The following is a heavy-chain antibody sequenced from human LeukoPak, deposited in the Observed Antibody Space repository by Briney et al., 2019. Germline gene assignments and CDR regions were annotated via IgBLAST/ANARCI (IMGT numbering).Heavy chain of an antibody. CDR1: GFTFSSYS. CDR3: ARAGQEWFGELGFDQ. V-gene: IGHV3-21*01. Sequence: GRSLRLSCAASGFTFSSYSMNWVRQAPGKGLEWVSSISSSSSYIYYADSVKGRFTISRDNAKNSLYLPMNSLRAEDTAVYYCARAGQEWFGELGFDQWGQGTLVIVSS. J-gene: IGHJ4*02. D-gene: IGHD3-10*01. CDR2: ISSSSSYI.